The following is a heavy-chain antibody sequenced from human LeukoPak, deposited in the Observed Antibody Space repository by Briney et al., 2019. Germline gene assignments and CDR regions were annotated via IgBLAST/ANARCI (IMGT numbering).Heavy chain of an antibody. Sequence: GGSLRLSCAASGFTFSTYTMNWVRQAPGKGPEWVSTITSTSSNRYYADSVKGRFTISRDNSKNTLYLQMNSLRAEDTAVYYCAKYSPVVVVPAGDYYYYMDVWGKGTTVTVSS. CDR1: GFTFSTYT. V-gene: IGHV3-23*01. CDR2: ITSTSSNR. J-gene: IGHJ6*03. CDR3: AKYSPVVVVPAGDYYYYMDV. D-gene: IGHD2-2*01.